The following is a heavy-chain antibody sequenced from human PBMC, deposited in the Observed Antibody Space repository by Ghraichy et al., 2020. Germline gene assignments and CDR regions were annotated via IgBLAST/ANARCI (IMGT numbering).Heavy chain of an antibody. D-gene: IGHD3-3*01. V-gene: IGHV3-30-3*01. CDR2: MSHDGSNQ. J-gene: IGHJ3*02. CDR1: GFNFYGYA. Sequence: GGSLRLSCAASGFNFYGYAMHWVRQAPGKGLEWVAVMSHDGSNQYYADSVKGRFTISRDNYKNTLYLQMNSLRVDDTAIYFCAKEGHGWSTEVGPFDIWGQGTMVTVS. CDR3: AKEGHGWSTEVGPFDI.